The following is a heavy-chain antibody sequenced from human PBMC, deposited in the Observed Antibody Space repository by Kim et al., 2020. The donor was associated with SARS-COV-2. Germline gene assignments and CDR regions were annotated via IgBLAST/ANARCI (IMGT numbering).Heavy chain of an antibody. Sequence: YYADAVVGRFTISRDNSQNSLYLEMTSLRFDDSAVYYCVVNRMGRYFDYWGQGTRVTVSS. CDR3: VVNRMGRYFDY. V-gene: IGHV3-43*01. D-gene: IGHD3-10*01. J-gene: IGHJ4*02.